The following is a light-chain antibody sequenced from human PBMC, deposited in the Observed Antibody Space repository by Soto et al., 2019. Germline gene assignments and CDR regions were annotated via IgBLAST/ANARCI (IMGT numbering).Light chain of an antibody. Sequence: QSALTQPASVSGSPGQSITISCTGTSSAVGGYNYVSWYQQPPGKAPKLMIYAVSNRPSGVSNRFSGSKSGNPTSLTISGLQAEHEADYYCSSYTSSSPRVVFGGGTKLTVL. V-gene: IGLV2-14*01. CDR1: SSAVGGYNY. CDR3: SSYTSSSPRVV. J-gene: IGLJ2*01. CDR2: AVS.